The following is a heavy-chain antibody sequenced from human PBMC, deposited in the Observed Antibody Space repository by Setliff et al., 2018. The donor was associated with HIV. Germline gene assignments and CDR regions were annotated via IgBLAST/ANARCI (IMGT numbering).Heavy chain of an antibody. V-gene: IGHV3-7*03. Sequence: PGGSLRLSCAASGFTFSNYWINWVRQAPGKGLEWVANIKQDGSEKSYVDSVKGRFTISRDNAKNSLYLQMNSLRAEATAVYYCARESRRGNSYDFDYWGQGTLVTVSS. CDR1: GFTFSNYW. D-gene: IGHD5-18*01. CDR2: IKQDGSEK. J-gene: IGHJ4*02. CDR3: ARESRRGNSYDFDY.